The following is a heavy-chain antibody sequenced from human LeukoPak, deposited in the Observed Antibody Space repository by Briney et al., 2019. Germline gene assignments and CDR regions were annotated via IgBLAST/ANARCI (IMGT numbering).Heavy chain of an antibody. CDR3: ARGPVSTHPSWFDP. Sequence: SETLSLTCTVSGGSIGSGGYYWSWIRQHPGKGLEWIGYIYYSGSTYYNPSLKSRVTISVDTSKNQFSLKLSSVTAADTAVYYCARGPVSTHPSWFDPWGQGTLVTVSS. D-gene: IGHD5/OR15-5a*01. J-gene: IGHJ5*02. CDR2: IYYSGST. CDR1: GGSIGSGGYY. V-gene: IGHV4-31*03.